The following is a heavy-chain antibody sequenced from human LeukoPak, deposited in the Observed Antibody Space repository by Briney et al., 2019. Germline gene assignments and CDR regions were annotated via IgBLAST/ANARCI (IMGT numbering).Heavy chain of an antibody. D-gene: IGHD6-13*01. V-gene: IGHV3-48*01. J-gene: IGHJ6*03. CDR2: ISSSSSTI. CDR3: ARDPSSWYYYYMDV. CDR1: GFTFSIYE. Sequence: GGSLRLSCAASGFTFSIYEMNCGRDAPGKGLEWVSYISSSSSTIYYADSVEGRFTISRDNAKNSLYLQMNSLRAEDTAVYYCARDPSSWYYYYMDVWGKGTTVTVSS.